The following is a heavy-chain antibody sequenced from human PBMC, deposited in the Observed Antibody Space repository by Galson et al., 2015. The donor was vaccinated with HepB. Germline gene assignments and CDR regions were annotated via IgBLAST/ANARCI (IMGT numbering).Heavy chain of an antibody. V-gene: IGHV3-49*03. D-gene: IGHD6-6*01. Sequence: SLRLSCAASGFIFADYAVSWFRQAPGMGLEWVAFIRSKTNGGTAEYAASVNDRFTISRDDSRNSAYLHMNSLNTEDTAVYYCARRNAPPRPGTFRYFDYWGQGAQVTVSS. J-gene: IGHJ4*02. CDR2: IRSKTNGGTA. CDR1: GFIFADYA. CDR3: ARRNAPPRPGTFRYFDY.